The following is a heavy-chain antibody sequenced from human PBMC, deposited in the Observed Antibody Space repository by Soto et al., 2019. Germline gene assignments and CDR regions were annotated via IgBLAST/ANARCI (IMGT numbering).Heavy chain of an antibody. CDR1: GGSVSSGSYY. CDR3: ARVVLGFGELQVGFDP. J-gene: IGHJ5*02. Sequence: SETLSLTCTVSGGSVSSGSYYWSWIRQPPGKGLEWIGNIYYSGSTNYNPSLTSRVTISVDTSKNQFSLKLSSVTSADPAVYYCARVVLGFGELQVGFDPWGQGTLGTVSS. CDR2: IYYSGST. V-gene: IGHV4-61*01. D-gene: IGHD3-10*01.